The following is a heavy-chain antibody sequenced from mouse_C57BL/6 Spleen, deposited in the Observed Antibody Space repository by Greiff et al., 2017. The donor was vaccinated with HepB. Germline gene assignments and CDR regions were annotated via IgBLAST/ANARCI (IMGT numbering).Heavy chain of an antibody. CDR3: ARGDLTTVVTRSYWYFDV. CDR2: INPSSGYT. D-gene: IGHD1-1*01. J-gene: IGHJ1*03. V-gene: IGHV1-7*01. CDR1: GYTFTSYW. Sequence: VQLQQSGAELAKPGASVKLSCKASGYTFTSYWMHWVKQRPGQGLEWIGYINPSSGYTKYNQKFKDKATLTADKSSSTAYMQLSSLTHEDSAVYYCARGDLTTVVTRSYWYFDVWGTGTTVTVSS.